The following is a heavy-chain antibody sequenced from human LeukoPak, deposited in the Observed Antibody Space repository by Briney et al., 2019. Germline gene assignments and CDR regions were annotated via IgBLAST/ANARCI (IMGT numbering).Heavy chain of an antibody. CDR3: AKLQLYYDILTGPLVDS. CDR2: IRYDGSDK. V-gene: IGHV3-30*02. CDR1: GFTFSRYG. Sequence: GSLRLSCAASGFTFSRYGMHWVRQTPGKGLEWVAFIRYDGSDKYYVESVKGRFTISRDNSKNSLYLQMSSLRAEDTAVYYCAKLQLYYDILTGPLVDSWGQGTLVTVSS. D-gene: IGHD3-9*01. J-gene: IGHJ4*02.